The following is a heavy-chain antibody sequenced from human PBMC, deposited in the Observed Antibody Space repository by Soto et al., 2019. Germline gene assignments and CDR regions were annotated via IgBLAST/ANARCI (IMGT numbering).Heavy chain of an antibody. CDR2: LIPILGLA. CDR3: ARFKLGDDY. D-gene: IGHD5-12*01. V-gene: IGHV1-69*02. J-gene: IGHJ4*02. Sequence: QVQLVQSGAEVRKPGSSVKVSCQASGGTFSNSTVTWVRQAPGQGREWMGRLIPILGLANYAQKFRGRLTITADKSTTTAYMELRSLRSEDTAMYYCARFKLGDDYWGQGTLVTVSS. CDR1: GGTFSNST.